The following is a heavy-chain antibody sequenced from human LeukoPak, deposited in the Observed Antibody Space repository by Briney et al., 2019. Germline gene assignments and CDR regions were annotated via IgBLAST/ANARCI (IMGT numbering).Heavy chain of an antibody. CDR3: ARNRGYGIYYYYMDV. V-gene: IGHV1-18*01. J-gene: IGHJ6*03. CDR2: ISAYNGNT. CDR1: GYTFTSYG. Sequence: ASVKVSXKASGYTFTSYGISWVRQAPGQGLEWMGWISAYNGNTNYAQKLHGRVTMTTDTSTSTAYMELRSLRSDDTAVYYCARNRGYGIYYYYMDVWGKGTTVTVSS. D-gene: IGHD2-15*01.